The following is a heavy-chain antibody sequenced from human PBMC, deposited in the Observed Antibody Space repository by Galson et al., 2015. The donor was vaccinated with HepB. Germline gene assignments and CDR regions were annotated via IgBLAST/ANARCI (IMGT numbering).Heavy chain of an antibody. CDR1: GYTFSSYY. CDR2: INPTSGGT. J-gene: IGHJ5*02. V-gene: IGHV1-46*03. Sequence: SVKVSCKASGYTFSSYYLHWVRQAPGQGLDWMGIINPTSGGTNYAQKFQGRVTMTSDTSTGTVYMELRSRRSDDTALYYCARGGDYADYEAWFDPWGQGTLVTVSS. CDR3: ARGGDYADYEAWFDP. D-gene: IGHD4-17*01.